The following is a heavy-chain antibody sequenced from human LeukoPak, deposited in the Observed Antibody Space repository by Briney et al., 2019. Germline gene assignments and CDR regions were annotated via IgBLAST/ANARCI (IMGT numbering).Heavy chain of an antibody. CDR2: ISGSGDVI. V-gene: IGHV3-48*03. Sequence: GGSLGLSCSASGFTFTNYEMNWVRQAPGKGLEWVSYISGSGDVIHYADSVKGRFIISRDNAENSLFLQMNSLRAEDAAVYFCARPLGYSGSGSYYAYWGQGTLVTVSS. D-gene: IGHD3-10*01. CDR1: GFTFTNYE. CDR3: ARPLGYSGSGSYYAY. J-gene: IGHJ4*02.